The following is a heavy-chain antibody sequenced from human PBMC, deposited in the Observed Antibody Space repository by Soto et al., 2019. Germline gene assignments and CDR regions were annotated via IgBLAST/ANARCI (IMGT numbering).Heavy chain of an antibody. CDR1: GFTFSSYA. CDR3: ARARIAVPNPYFDS. J-gene: IGHJ4*02. D-gene: IGHD6-19*01. Sequence: PGGSLRLSCAASGFTFSSYAMNWVRQAPGKGLEWVALISYDGSNKYYADSVKGRFTVSRDNSKNTLYLQMSSLRVEDTAVYYCARARIAVPNPYFDSWGQGTLVTVSS. V-gene: IGHV3-30-3*01. CDR2: ISYDGSNK.